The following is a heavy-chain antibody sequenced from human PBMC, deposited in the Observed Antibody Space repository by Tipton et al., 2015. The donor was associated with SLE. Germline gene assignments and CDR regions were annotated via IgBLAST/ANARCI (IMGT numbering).Heavy chain of an antibody. J-gene: IGHJ4*02. CDR3: ARHAGDDAYFDS. D-gene: IGHD4-17*01. CDR2: IYDSGST. V-gene: IGHV4-59*08. Sequence: TLSLTCTVSGDSISGHYRSWIRQPPGKGLEWIGYIYDSGSTSYNPSLKSRVTISEDTSKQQFSLKLTSLTAADTAVYYCARHAGDDAYFDSWGQGILVTVSS. CDR1: GDSISGHY.